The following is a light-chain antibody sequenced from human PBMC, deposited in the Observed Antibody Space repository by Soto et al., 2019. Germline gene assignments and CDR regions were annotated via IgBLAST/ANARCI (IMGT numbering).Light chain of an antibody. CDR1: QSVSSSY. CDR2: DAS. Sequence: ESVVTQSPGTLSLSPWERATLSCRASQSVSSSYLAWYQQKPGQAPRLLIYDASHRATGIPARFSGSGSGTDFTLTISSLEPEDFAVYYCQQRSNWPKTFGQGTKVDIK. CDR3: QQRSNWPKT. V-gene: IGKV3-11*01. J-gene: IGKJ1*01.